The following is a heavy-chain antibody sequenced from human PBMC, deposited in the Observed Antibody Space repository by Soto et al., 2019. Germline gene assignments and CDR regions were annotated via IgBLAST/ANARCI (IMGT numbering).Heavy chain of an antibody. D-gene: IGHD2-15*01. CDR3: ARSGDCSADNCYLRGPFDY. J-gene: IGHJ4*02. CDR1: GFTFSDYG. CDR2: ISGSGST. V-gene: IGHV3-23*01. Sequence: GGSLRLSCAASGFTFSDYGMSWVRQAPGKGLEWVSAISGSGSTFYADSVKGRFTISRDNSKNTLYLQMNSLRAEDTAVYYCARSGDCSADNCYLRGPFDYWGQGTLVTVSS.